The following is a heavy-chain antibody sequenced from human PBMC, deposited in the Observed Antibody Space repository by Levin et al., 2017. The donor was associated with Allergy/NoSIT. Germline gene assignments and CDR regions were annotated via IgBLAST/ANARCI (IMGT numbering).Heavy chain of an antibody. J-gene: IGHJ4*02. CDR2: ISTSSSYI. D-gene: IGHD4/OR15-4a*01. CDR1: GFTFSSYS. V-gene: IGHV3-21*06. CDR3: ATNKVLYPMTHYKY. Sequence: GGSLRLSCAASGFTFSSYSMTWVRQAPGKGLEWVSSISTSSSYIHYADSVKGRFTISRDNAKNSLYLQMNSLRDEDTAVYYCATNKVLYPMTHYKYWGQGTLVTVSS.